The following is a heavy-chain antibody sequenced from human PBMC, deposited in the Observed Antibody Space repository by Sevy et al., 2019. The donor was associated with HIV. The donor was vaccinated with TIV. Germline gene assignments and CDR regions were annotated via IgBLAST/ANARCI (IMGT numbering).Heavy chain of an antibody. V-gene: IGHV1-24*01. CDR2: FDPEDGET. J-gene: IGHJ4*02. CDR1: GYTLTELS. CDR3: ATPRGGEGDYYDSSGYYYFDY. Sequence: ASVKVSCKVSGYTLTELSMHWVRQAPGKGLEWMGGFDPEDGETIYAQKFQDRVTMTEDTSTDTAYMELSSLRSEDTAVYYCATPRGGEGDYYDSSGYYYFDYWGQGTLVTVSS. D-gene: IGHD3-22*01.